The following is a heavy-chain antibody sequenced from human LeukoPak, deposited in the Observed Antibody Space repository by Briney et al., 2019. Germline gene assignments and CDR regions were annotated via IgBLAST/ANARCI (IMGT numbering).Heavy chain of an antibody. CDR1: GGSISTYG. Sequence: PSETLSLTCTVSGGSISTYGWTWIRQPPGKGLEWIGYIDHTGITNYNPSLNSRVTISRDTSKNHFSLELSSATAADTAVYFYFYMDVWGKGTTVTVSS. CDR2: IDHTGIT. V-gene: IGHV4-59*01. J-gene: IGHJ6*03. CDR3: FYMDV.